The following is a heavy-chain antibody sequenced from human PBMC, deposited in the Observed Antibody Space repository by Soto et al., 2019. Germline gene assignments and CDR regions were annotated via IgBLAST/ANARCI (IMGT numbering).Heavy chain of an antibody. D-gene: IGHD3-22*01. Sequence: GGSLRLSCAASGFTFSRYGMNWLRQAPGKGLEWVASISSSTSYVYYADSVKGRFSTSRDNAKNILYLEMYALRTEDTAVYFCARQKMTMIVVGNWFDPWGQGTQVTVSS. CDR1: GFTFSRYG. V-gene: IGHV3-21*06. J-gene: IGHJ5*02. CDR3: ARQKMTMIVVGNWFDP. CDR2: ISSSTSYV.